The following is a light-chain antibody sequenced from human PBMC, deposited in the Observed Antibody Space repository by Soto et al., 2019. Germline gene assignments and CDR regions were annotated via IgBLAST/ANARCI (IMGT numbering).Light chain of an antibody. V-gene: IGKV3-20*01. CDR3: QHYGSSLSIT. J-gene: IGKJ5*01. Sequence: EIVLTQSPGTLSLSPGERATLSCRARQSVSSNYLAWYQQKPGQAPRLLIYGASSRATGNPDRFSGSGSGTDFTLTISRLEPEDFAVYYCQHYGSSLSITFSQGTRLEIK. CDR1: QSVSSNY. CDR2: GAS.